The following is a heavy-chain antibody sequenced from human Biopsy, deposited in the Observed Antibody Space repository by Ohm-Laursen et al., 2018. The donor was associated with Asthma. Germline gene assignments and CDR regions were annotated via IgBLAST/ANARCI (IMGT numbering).Heavy chain of an antibody. Sequence: SLRLSCAASGFAVSRDYMFWVRQAPGKGLEWVSVIYSGGASHTADSVRGRFTTSRDYSKNTLYLQMHSLRAEDTAVYYCARGNHHLDYGGNSGAFDIWGQGTMVTVSS. J-gene: IGHJ3*02. D-gene: IGHD4-23*01. CDR1: GFAVSRDY. CDR2: IYSGGAS. V-gene: IGHV3-66*02. CDR3: ARGNHHLDYGGNSGAFDI.